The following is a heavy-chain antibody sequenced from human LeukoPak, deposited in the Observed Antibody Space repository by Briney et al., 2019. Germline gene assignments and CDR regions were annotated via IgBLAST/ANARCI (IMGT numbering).Heavy chain of an antibody. V-gene: IGHV5-10-1*01. CDR2: IDPSDSHT. J-gene: IGHJ4*02. CDR1: GYSFTTYW. CDR3: ARRAAPLDY. D-gene: IGHD2-15*01. Sequence: GESLKISCKASGYSFTTYWISWVRQMPGKGLEWMGRIDPSDSHTNYSTSFQGHVTISADKSISTAYLQWSSLKASDTAMYYCARRAAPLDYWGQGTLVTVSS.